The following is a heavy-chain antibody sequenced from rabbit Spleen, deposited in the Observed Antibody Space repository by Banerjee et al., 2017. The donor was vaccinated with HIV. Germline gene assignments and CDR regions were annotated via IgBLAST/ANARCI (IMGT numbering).Heavy chain of an antibody. CDR1: GFSFSRSYW. CDR3: ARMAGYVAYDDVTGYFSL. V-gene: IGHV1S45*01. D-gene: IGHD6-1*01. Sequence: QEQLVESGGDLVQPEGSLTLTCTASGFSFSRSYWICWVRQAPGKGLEWIACIYTGSSGSTYYASWAKGRFTISKTSSTTVTLQMTSLTAADTATYFCARMAGYVAYDDVTGYFSLWGPGTLVTVS. J-gene: IGHJ4*01. CDR2: IYTGSSGST.